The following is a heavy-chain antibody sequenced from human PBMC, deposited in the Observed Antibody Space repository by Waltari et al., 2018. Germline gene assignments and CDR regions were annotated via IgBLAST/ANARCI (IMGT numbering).Heavy chain of an antibody. D-gene: IGHD6-13*01. CDR3: ARAKYSSRPMDF. CDR1: GGSISSGSYY. J-gene: IGHJ6*04. CDR2: IYTSAST. Sequence: QVQLQESGPGLVKPSQTLSLTCTVSGGSISSGSYYWRWIRQPAGKGLEWIGRIYTSASTNYNPSLKSRVTISVDTSKNQFSLKLSSVTAADTAVYYCARAKYSSRPMDFWGKGTTVTVSS. V-gene: IGHV4-61*02.